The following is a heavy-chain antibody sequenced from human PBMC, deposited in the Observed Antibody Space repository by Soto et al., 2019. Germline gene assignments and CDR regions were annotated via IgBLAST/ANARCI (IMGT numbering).Heavy chain of an antibody. CDR2: IDSSGEK. CDR3: ARRHLAVAVSPWFDP. CDR1: GLSITDSEMG. J-gene: IGHJ5*02. Sequence: QVTSKEPGPVLVKPTETLTLRCTVSGLSITDSEMGVSWIRQPPGQPLEWLAHIDSSGEKSYRTFLKSRLAISKDTSKSQIVLTMTNMDPADTATYYCARRHLAVAVSPWFDPWGQGIPVTVSS. D-gene: IGHD6-19*01. V-gene: IGHV2-26*01.